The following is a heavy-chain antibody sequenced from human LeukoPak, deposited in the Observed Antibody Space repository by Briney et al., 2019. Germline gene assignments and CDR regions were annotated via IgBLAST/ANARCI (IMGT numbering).Heavy chain of an antibody. Sequence: PGGSLRLSCAASGFTVSSNFMSWVRQAPGKGLEWVSVIYSGGSIYYADSVKGRFTISRDNSKNTLYLQMNSLRAEDTAVYYCARDQARRYCSGGSCYSYYGMDVWGQGTTVTVSS. J-gene: IGHJ6*02. CDR2: IYSGGSI. D-gene: IGHD2-15*01. V-gene: IGHV3-66*01. CDR1: GFTVSSNF. CDR3: ARDQARRYCSGGSCYSYYGMDV.